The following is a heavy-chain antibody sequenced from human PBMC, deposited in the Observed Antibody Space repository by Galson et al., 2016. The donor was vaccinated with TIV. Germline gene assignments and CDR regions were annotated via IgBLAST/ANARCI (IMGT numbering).Heavy chain of an antibody. J-gene: IGHJ4*01. V-gene: IGHV1-69*13. CDR1: GGTFSSFA. CDR3: ARTSYTPMGY. Sequence: SVKVSCKASGGTFSSFALNWVRQAPGQGLEWIGEIIPGFGTVRYAQKFQARITITAAESATTSVMELSSLTSDDTAVYYCARTSYTPMGYWGQGTLVTVSS. CDR2: IIPGFGTV. D-gene: IGHD5-18*01.